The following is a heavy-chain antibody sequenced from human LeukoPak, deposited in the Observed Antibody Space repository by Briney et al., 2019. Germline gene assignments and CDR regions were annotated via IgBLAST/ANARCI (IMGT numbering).Heavy chain of an antibody. V-gene: IGHV4-59*11. CDR2: IYYRGST. D-gene: IGHD5-12*01. CDR1: GGSISSHY. Sequence: SETLSLTCSVSGGSISSHYWSWIRQPPGKGLEWIGYIYYRGSTNYNPSLKSRVTISIDTSKNQFSLKLRSVTAADTAVYYCAREPIGRGPKGDYWGQGTLVTVSS. CDR3: AREPIGRGPKGDY. J-gene: IGHJ4*02.